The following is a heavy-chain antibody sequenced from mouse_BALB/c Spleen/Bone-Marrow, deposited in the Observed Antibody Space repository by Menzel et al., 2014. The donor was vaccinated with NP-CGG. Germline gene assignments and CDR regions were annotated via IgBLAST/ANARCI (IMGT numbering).Heavy chain of an antibody. D-gene: IGHD2-1*01. Sequence: EVKLMESGGGLVQPGGSLKVSCAASGFDFSGYWMSWVRQAPGKGLEWIGEINPDSSTINYTPSLKDKFIISRDNAKNTLYLQMSKVRSEDTALYYCARWGGNYVWYAMDYWGQGTSVTVSS. J-gene: IGHJ4*01. CDR2: INPDSSTI. CDR1: GFDFSGYW. CDR3: ARWGGNYVWYAMDY. V-gene: IGHV4-1*02.